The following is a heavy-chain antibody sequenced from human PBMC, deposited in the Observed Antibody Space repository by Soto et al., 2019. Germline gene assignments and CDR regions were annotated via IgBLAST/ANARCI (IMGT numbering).Heavy chain of an antibody. CDR1: GGSISSGDYY. Sequence: QVQLQESGPGLVKPSQTLSLTCTVSGGSISSGDYYWSWIRQPPGKGLEWIGYIYYSGSTYYNPSHKSRVTISVDTSKNQFSLQLSSVTAADTAVYYCARDRPEYFDWLPDLYGMDVWGQGTTVTVSS. V-gene: IGHV4-30-4*01. J-gene: IGHJ6*02. CDR2: IYYSGST. D-gene: IGHD3-9*01. CDR3: ARDRPEYFDWLPDLYGMDV.